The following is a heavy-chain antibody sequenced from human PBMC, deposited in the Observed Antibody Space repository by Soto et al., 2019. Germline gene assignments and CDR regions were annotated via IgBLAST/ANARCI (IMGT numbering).Heavy chain of an antibody. CDR1: GDTFSSYT. CDR3: ARRRYCGADCYSNYYYGMDV. V-gene: IGHV1-69*02. D-gene: IGHD2-21*02. Sequence: QVQLVQSGAELXXPGSSVKVSCRASGDTFSSYTVSWVRQAPGQGLEWMGRIIPILGITNYAQKFQGRVTISADKSRTTAYMELSSLRSDDTAIYYCARRRYCGADCYSNYYYGMDVWGQGTSVTVSS. CDR2: IIPILGIT. J-gene: IGHJ6*02.